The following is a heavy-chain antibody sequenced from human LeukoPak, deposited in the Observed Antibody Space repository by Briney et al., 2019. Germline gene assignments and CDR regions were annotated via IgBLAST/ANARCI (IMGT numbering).Heavy chain of an antibody. Sequence: SETLSLTCTVSGDSVSSGGYYWSWIRQHPVKGLVWIGYIYSSGSTFYNPSLKSRLALSKDTSKNQFSLNLSSVTAADTAVYYCARGYGSNSYSPGFDPWGQGTLVTVSS. V-gene: IGHV4-31*03. CDR3: ARGYGSNSYSPGFDP. D-gene: IGHD2-2*01. J-gene: IGHJ5*02. CDR2: IYSSGST. CDR1: GDSVSSGGYY.